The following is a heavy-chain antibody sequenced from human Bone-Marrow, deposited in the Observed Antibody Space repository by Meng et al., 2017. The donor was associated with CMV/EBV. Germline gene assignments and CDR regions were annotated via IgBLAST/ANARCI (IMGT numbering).Heavy chain of an antibody. V-gene: IGHV4-59*01. CDR1: GGSIASEY. Sequence: SETLSLTCTVSGGSIASEYWSWIRQPPGKGLQWIAYLHNSGRTNYTPSLKSRVTLSVDTSKNQLSLKVRSVTAAETAVYYCARGHPAFSGVDVWGQGTTVTVSS. CDR2: LHNSGRT. CDR3: ARGHPAFSGVDV. D-gene: IGHD2/OR15-2a*01. J-gene: IGHJ6*02.